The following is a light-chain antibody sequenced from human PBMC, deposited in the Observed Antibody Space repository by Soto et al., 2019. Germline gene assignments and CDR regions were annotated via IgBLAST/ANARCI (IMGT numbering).Light chain of an antibody. CDR1: QSVSSGY. CDR2: GAS. Sequence: EIVLTQSPGTLSLSPGDRATLSCRASQSVSSGYLAWYQQKPGQAPRLLIYGASSRATGIPDRFSGSGSGTNFTLTTIRLEPEDFAVYYCQQSGSSPWTFGQGTKVDIK. V-gene: IGKV3-20*01. J-gene: IGKJ1*01. CDR3: QQSGSSPWT.